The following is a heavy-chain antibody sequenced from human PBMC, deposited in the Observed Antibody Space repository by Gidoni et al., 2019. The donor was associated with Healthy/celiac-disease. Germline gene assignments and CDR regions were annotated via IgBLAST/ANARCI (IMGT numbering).Heavy chain of an antibody. Sequence: AVYGGSFSGYYWSWIRQPPGKGLEWIGEINHSGSTNYNPSLKSRVTISVDTSKNQFSLKLSSVTAADTAVYYCARGRREWPKKYYYYYMDVWGKGTTVTVSS. CDR3: ARGRREWPKKYYYYYMDV. V-gene: IGHV4-34*01. CDR2: INHSGST. J-gene: IGHJ6*03. CDR1: GGSFSGYY. D-gene: IGHD3-3*01.